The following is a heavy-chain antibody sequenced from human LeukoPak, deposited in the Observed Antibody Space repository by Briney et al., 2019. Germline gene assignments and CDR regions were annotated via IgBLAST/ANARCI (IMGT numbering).Heavy chain of an antibody. D-gene: IGHD2-2*01. V-gene: IGHV3-74*01. J-gene: IGHJ4*02. Sequence: GGSLRLSCAASGFTSSTYAMGWVRQAPGKGLEWVARSNSDGSTTNYADSVKGRFTISRDIAKSTMFLQMDSLRAEDTAVYYCARVATTSSKWSLDYWGQGTLVTVSS. CDR2: SNSDGSTT. CDR3: ARVATTSSKWSLDY. CDR1: GFTSSTYA.